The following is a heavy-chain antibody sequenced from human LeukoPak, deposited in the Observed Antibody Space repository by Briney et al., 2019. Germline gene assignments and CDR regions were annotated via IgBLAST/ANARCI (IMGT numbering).Heavy chain of an antibody. CDR3: AKDGSSSWYYYYGMDV. J-gene: IGHJ6*02. CDR1: GFTFSSYA. CDR2: ISGSGGST. D-gene: IGHD6-13*01. V-gene: IGHV3-23*01. Sequence: PGGSLRLSCAASGFTFSSYAMTWARQAPGKGLEWVSTISGSGGSTYSADSVKGRFTISRDNSKNTLYLQMSSLRAEDTAVYYCAKDGSSSWYYYYGMDVWGQGTTVTASS.